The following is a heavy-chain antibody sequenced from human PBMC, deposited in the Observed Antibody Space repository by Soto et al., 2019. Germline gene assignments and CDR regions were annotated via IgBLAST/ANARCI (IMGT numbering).Heavy chain of an antibody. J-gene: IGHJ5*02. CDR3: ARAEWELPNWFNP. CDR2: IYYSGST. V-gene: IGHV4-39*01. Sequence: SETLSLTCTVSGGSISSSSYYWGWIRQPPGKGLEWIGSIYYSGSTYYNPSLKSRVTISVDTSKNQFSLKLSSVTAADTAGYYCARAEWELPNWFNPWGQGTLVTVSS. CDR1: GGSISSSSYY. D-gene: IGHD1-26*01.